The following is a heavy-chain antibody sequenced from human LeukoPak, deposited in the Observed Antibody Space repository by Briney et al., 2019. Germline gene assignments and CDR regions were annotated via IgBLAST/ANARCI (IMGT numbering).Heavy chain of an antibody. J-gene: IGHJ5*02. D-gene: IGHD6-13*01. CDR1: GFTFSNYA. CDR2: IRYDGSNK. Sequence: GGSLRLSCATSGFTFSNYAMTWVRQAPGKGLEWVAFIRYDGSNKYYADSVKGRFTISRDNSKNTLYLQMNSLRAEDTAVYYCAKCGRFGSSSWYDDWFDPWGQGTLVTVSS. CDR3: AKCGRFGSSSWYDDWFDP. V-gene: IGHV3-30*02.